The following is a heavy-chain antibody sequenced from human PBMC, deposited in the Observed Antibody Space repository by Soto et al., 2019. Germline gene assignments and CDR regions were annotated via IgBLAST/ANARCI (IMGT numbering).Heavy chain of an antibody. CDR2: IYYSGST. D-gene: IGHD3-22*01. J-gene: IGHJ4*02. CDR3: ARAYDTFDY. Sequence: ASETLSLTCTVSGGSISSSSYYWGWIRQPPGKGLEWIGSIYYSGSTYYNPSLKSRVTISVDTSKNQFSLKLSSVTAADTAVYYCARAYDTFDYWGQGTLVTVSS. CDR1: GGSISSSSYY. V-gene: IGHV4-39*01.